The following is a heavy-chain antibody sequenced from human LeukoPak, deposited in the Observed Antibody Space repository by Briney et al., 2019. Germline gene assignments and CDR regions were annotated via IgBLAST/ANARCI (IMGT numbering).Heavy chain of an antibody. J-gene: IGHJ4*02. CDR2: IKEDGSDT. CDR3: ASDRAYSQFDY. D-gene: IGHD2-15*01. V-gene: IGHV3-7*01. Sequence: QPGGSLRLSCAASGFTFSRYWMDWVRQAPGKGLEWVASIKEDGSDTNYVGSVRGRFTVSRDNTKNSLYLQMNSLRADDTAVYYCASDRAYSQFDYWGQGTLVTVSS. CDR1: GFTFSRYW.